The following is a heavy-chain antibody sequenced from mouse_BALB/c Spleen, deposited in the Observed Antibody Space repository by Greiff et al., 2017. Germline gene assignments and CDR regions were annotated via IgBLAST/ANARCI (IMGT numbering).Heavy chain of an antibody. CDR2: ISTYYGDA. J-gene: IGHJ4*01. V-gene: IGHV1S137*01. Sequence: VKLQQSGAELVRPGVSVKISCKGSGYTFTDYAMHWVKQSHAKSLEWIGVISTYYGDASYNQKFKGKATMTVDKSSSTAYMELARLTSEDSAIYYCARGRYAMDYWGQGTSVTVSS. CDR1: GYTFTDYA. CDR3: ARGRYAMDY.